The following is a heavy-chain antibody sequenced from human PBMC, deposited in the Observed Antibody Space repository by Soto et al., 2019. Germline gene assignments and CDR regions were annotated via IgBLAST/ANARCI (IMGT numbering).Heavy chain of an antibody. D-gene: IGHD3-3*01. CDR3: AKDFLDLYDFWSGYLFGGAFDI. V-gene: IGHV3-23*01. J-gene: IGHJ3*02. CDR2: ISGSGGST. Sequence: GGSLRLSCAASGFTFSSYAMSWVRQAPGKGLEWVSAISGSGGSTYYADSVKGRFTISRDNSKNTLYLQMNSLRAEDTAVYYCAKDFLDLYDFWSGYLFGGAFDIWGQGTMVTVSS. CDR1: GFTFSSYA.